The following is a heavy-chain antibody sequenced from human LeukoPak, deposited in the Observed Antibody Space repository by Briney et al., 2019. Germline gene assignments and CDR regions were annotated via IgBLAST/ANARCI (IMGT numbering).Heavy chain of an antibody. Sequence: PGGSLRLSCAASGFTFSSYSMNWVRQAPGKGLEWVSYISSISSTIYYADSVKGRFTISRDNAKNSLYLQMNSLRAEDTAVYYCARDLLTGSDAFDIWGQGTMVTVSS. CDR1: GFTFSSYS. CDR3: ARDLLTGSDAFDI. D-gene: IGHD3-9*01. CDR2: ISSISSTI. V-gene: IGHV3-48*04. J-gene: IGHJ3*02.